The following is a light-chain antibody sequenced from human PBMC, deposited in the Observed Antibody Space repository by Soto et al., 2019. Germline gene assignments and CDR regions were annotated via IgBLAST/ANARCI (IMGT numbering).Light chain of an antibody. V-gene: IGLV1-47*01. CDR2: KNN. Sequence: QSVLPQPPSASGTPGQRVTISCSGSSSNIGRNCVYWYQQLPGTAPKLLIYKNNQRPSGVPDRFSGSKSGPSASLAISGLRSEDEADYYCATWDASLSAWVFGGGTKVTVL. J-gene: IGLJ3*02. CDR3: ATWDASLSAWV. CDR1: SSNIGRNC.